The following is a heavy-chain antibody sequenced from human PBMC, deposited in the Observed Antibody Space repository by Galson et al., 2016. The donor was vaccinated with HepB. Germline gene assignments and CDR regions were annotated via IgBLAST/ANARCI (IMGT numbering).Heavy chain of an antibody. Sequence: QSGAEVKKPGESLKISCKGSGYSFTSYWVGWVRQRPGKGLEWIGIIYPGDSDTRYSPTFQGHGTISADKSISTAYLQWRSLQASETAMYYCARHLSRLMPSGVWGQGTTVTVS. D-gene: IGHD2-2*01. J-gene: IGHJ6*02. V-gene: IGHV5-51*01. CDR1: GYSFTSYW. CDR3: ARHLSRLMPSGV. CDR2: IYPGDSDT.